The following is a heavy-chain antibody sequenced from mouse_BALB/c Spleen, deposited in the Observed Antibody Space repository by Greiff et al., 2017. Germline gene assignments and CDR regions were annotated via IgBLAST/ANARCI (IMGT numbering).Heavy chain of an antibody. CDR1: GYTFTSYW. J-gene: IGHJ3*01. Sequence: VKLQESGAELAKPGASVKMSCKASGYTFTSYWMHWVKQRPGQGLEWIGYINPSTGYTEYNQKFKDKATLTADKSSSTAYMQLSSLTSEDSAVYYCASLAHPWFAYWGQGTLVTVSA. CDR3: ASLAHPWFAY. CDR2: INPSTGYT. V-gene: IGHV1-7*01.